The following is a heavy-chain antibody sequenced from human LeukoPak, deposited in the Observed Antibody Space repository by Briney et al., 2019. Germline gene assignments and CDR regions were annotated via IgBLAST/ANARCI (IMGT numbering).Heavy chain of an antibody. Sequence: ASVKVSCKASGYTFTSYNINWVRQATGQGLEWMGWMNPDSANTGYAQKLQGRVTVTTDTSTSTAYMELRSLRSDDTAVYYCARDSRLRLGELSLWGGDYWGQGTLVTVSS. V-gene: IGHV1-8*01. CDR2: MNPDSANT. J-gene: IGHJ4*02. D-gene: IGHD3-16*02. CDR1: GYTFTSYN. CDR3: ARDSRLRLGELSLWGGDY.